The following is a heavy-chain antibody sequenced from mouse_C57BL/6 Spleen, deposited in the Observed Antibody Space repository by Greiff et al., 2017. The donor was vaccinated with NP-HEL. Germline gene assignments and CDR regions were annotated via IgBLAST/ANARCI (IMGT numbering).Heavy chain of an antibody. D-gene: IGHD2-3*01. J-gene: IGHJ4*01. CDR1: GFTFSSYA. Sequence: EVQRVESGGGLVKPGGSLKLSCAASGFTFSSYAMSWVRQTPEKRLEWVATISDGGSYTYYPDNVKGRFTISRDNAKNNLYLQMSHLKSEDTAMYYCARDGYYGYAMDYWGQGTSVTVSS. CDR2: ISDGGSYT. CDR3: ARDGYYGYAMDY. V-gene: IGHV5-4*01.